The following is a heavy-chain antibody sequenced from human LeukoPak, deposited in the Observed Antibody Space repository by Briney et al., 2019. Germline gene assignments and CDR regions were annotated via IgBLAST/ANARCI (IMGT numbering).Heavy chain of an antibody. V-gene: IGHV4-59*01. CDR1: GGSISSYY. Sequence: PSEALSLTCTVSGGSISSYYWSWIRQPPGKGLEWIGYIYYSGSTNYNPSLKSRVTISVDTSKSQFSLKLSSVTAADTAVYYCARAGYCSGGSCYKVEYFQHWGQGTLVTVSS. CDR3: ARAGYCSGGSCYKVEYFQH. D-gene: IGHD2-15*01. CDR2: IYYSGST. J-gene: IGHJ1*01.